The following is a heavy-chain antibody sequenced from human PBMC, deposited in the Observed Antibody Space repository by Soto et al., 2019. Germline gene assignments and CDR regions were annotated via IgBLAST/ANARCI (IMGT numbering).Heavy chain of an antibody. V-gene: IGHV4-59*01. CDR3: ARDRSRGDGMDV. D-gene: IGHD3-16*01. CDR2: IYYSGST. Sequence: NPSETLSLTCTVSGGSISSYYWSWIRQPPGKGLEWIGYIYYSGSTNYNPSLKSRVTISVDTSKNQFSLKLSSVTAADTAVYYCARDRSRGDGMDVWGQGTTVTVSS. CDR1: GGSISSYY. J-gene: IGHJ6*02.